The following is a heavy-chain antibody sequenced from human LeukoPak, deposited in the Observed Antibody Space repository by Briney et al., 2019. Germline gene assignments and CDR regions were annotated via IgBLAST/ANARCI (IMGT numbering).Heavy chain of an antibody. CDR3: ATPGGVAVALMNV. D-gene: IGHD6-19*01. Sequence: KAGGSLRLSCAASGFTFSSYSMNWVRQAPGKGLEWVSSISSSSSYIYYADSVKGRFTISRDNAKNSLYLQMNSLRAEDTAVYYCATPGGVAVALMNVWGKGTTVTVSS. V-gene: IGHV3-21*01. J-gene: IGHJ6*04. CDR1: GFTFSSYS. CDR2: ISSSSSYI.